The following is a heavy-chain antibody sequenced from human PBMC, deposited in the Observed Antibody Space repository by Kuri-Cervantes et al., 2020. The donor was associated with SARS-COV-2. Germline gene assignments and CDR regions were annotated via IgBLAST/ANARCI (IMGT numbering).Heavy chain of an antibody. J-gene: IGHJ6*02. CDR1: GGTFSSYA. V-gene: IGHV1-69*05. CDR2: IIPIFGTA. CDR3: AREWPQPYDFWSGYFRGDYYYYGMDV. D-gene: IGHD3-3*01. Sequence: SVKVSCKASGGTFSSYAISWVRQAPGQGLEWMGGIIPIFGTANYAQKFQGRVTMTTDTSTSTAYMELRSLRSDDTAVYYCAREWPQPYDFWSGYFRGDYYYYGMDVWGQGTTVTVSS.